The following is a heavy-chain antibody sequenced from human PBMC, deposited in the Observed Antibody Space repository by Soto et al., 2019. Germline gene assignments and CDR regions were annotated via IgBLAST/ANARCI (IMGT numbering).Heavy chain of an antibody. CDR3: ARIPQIAVAGTRFGYFDL. CDR1: GFTFSSYG. CDR2: IWYDGSNK. D-gene: IGHD6-19*01. V-gene: IGHV3-33*01. J-gene: IGHJ2*01. Sequence: GGSLRLSYAASGFTFSSYGMHWVRQAPGKGLEWVAVIWYDGSNKYYADSVKSRFTISRDNSKNTLYLQMNSLGAEDTAVYYCARIPQIAVAGTRFGYFDLWGRGTLVTVSS.